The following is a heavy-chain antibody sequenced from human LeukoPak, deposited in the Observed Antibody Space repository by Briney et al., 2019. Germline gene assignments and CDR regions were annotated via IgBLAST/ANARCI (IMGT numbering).Heavy chain of an antibody. J-gene: IGHJ2*01. D-gene: IGHD6-13*01. V-gene: IGHV4-4*07. CDR3: ARGLYSSNSRDWYFDL. CDR1: GGSISNCY. Sequence: SETLSLTCTVSGGSISNCYWSWIRQPAGKGLEWIGRVYTCGSTNYNPSLKSRVTLSLDTSKNQFSLRLNYVTAADTGVYYCARGLYSSNSRDWYFDLWGRGTLVIVSS. CDR2: VYTCGST.